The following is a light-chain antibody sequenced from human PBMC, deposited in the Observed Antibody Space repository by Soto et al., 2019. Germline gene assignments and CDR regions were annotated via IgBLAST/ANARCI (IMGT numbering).Light chain of an antibody. J-gene: IGLJ2*01. Sequence: QSVLTQPASVSGSPGQSITISCTGTSNDVGGYNYVSWYQQHPGKAPKHIIYEVSNRPSGVSNRFSGSKSGNTASLTISGLRAEDEADYYCSSYAISSSLIIFGRGTKLTVL. V-gene: IGLV2-14*01. CDR1: SNDVGGYNY. CDR3: SSYAISSSLII. CDR2: EVS.